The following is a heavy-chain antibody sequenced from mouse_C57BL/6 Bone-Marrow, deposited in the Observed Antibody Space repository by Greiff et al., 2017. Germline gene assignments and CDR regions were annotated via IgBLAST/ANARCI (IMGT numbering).Heavy chain of an antibody. V-gene: IGHV1-63*01. CDR1: GYTFTNYW. Sequence: VHLVESGAELVRPGTSVKMSCKASGYTFTNYWIGWAKQRPGHGLEWIGDIYPGGGYTNYNEKFKGKATLTADKSSSTAYMQFSSLTSEDSAIYYCARGASSGLFDYWGQGTTLTVSS. CDR2: IYPGGGYT. D-gene: IGHD3-2*02. J-gene: IGHJ2*01. CDR3: ARGASSGLFDY.